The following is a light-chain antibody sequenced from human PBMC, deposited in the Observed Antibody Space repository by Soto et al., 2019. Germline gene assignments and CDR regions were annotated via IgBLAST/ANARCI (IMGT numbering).Light chain of an antibody. Sequence: QSVLTQPASVSGFPGQSITISCTGSSSDVGGYNYVSWYQQHPGKAPKVMIYEVSNRPSGGSDRSSGSKSGNTASLTISGLQAEDEADYYCCSYTSTSTVVFGGGTKLTVL. V-gene: IGLV2-14*01. CDR1: SSDVGGYNY. J-gene: IGLJ2*01. CDR3: CSYTSTSTVV. CDR2: EVS.